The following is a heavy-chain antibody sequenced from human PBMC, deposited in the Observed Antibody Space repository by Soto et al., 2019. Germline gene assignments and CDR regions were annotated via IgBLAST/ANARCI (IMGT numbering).Heavy chain of an antibody. J-gene: IGHJ4*02. V-gene: IGHV4-31*03. CDR1: GGSISSGGYY. Sequence: SETLSLTCTVSGGSISSGGYYRSWIRQHPGKGLEWIGYIYYSGSTYYNPSLKSRVTISVDTSKNQFSLKLSSVTAADTAVYYCARVLGYSYGFYYFDYWGQGTLVTVSS. D-gene: IGHD5-18*01. CDR3: ARVLGYSYGFYYFDY. CDR2: IYYSGST.